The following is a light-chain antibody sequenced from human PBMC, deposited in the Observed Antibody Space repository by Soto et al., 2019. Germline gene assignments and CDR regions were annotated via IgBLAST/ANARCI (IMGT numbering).Light chain of an antibody. Sequence: QSVLTQPPSVSGAPGQRVTISCTGSSSNIGTGYDVHWYQQLPGTAPKLLIYGNSNRPSGVPDRFSGSKSGTSASLAITGLQAEDEADYYCQSYDGNLSVVLGGGTKLTVL. V-gene: IGLV1-40*01. CDR1: SSNIGTGYD. CDR2: GNS. J-gene: IGLJ2*01. CDR3: QSYDGNLSVV.